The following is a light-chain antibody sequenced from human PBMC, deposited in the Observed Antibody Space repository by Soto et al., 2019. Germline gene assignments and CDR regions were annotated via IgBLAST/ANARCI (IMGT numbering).Light chain of an antibody. J-gene: IGKJ3*01. CDR3: QKYSSVPV. CDR1: QGIRNF. Sequence: DIQRTQSPTSLSASVGDRVTITCRARQGIRNFVAWYQQKPGKAPKLLIYAASTLQSGVPSRFSGSGSGTDFTLTISGRQPEDVATSSCQKYSSVPVFGPGTKVEIK. CDR2: AAS. V-gene: IGKV1-27*01.